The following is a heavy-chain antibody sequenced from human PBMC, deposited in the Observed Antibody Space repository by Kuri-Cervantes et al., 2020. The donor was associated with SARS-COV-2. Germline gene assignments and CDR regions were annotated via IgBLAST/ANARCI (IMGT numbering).Heavy chain of an antibody. CDR1: GFTVSSNY. Sequence: GESLKISCAASGFTVSSNYMSWVRQAPGKGLEWVSVIYSGGSTYYADSVKGRFTISRENSKTTLYLQMNSLRAEDTAVYYCARDSKSITTFGVVPYGMDVWGQGTTVTVSS. V-gene: IGHV3-66*01. CDR2: IYSGGST. D-gene: IGHD3-3*01. CDR3: ARDSKSITTFGVVPYGMDV. J-gene: IGHJ6*02.